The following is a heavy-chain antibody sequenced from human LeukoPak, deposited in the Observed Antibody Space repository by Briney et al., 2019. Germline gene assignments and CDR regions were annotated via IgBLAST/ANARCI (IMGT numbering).Heavy chain of an antibody. CDR1: GGSISSYY. CDR2: IFYSGRT. V-gene: IGHV4-59*01. J-gene: IGHJ3*02. CDR3: AREDGTKWELPSGAFDI. D-gene: IGHD1-26*01. Sequence: SETLSLTCTVSGGSISSYYWSWIRQPPGKGLEWIGYIFYSGRTNYTPSLKSRVTISVDTSKNQFSLKLSSVTAADTAVYYCAREDGTKWELPSGAFDIWGQGTMVTVSS.